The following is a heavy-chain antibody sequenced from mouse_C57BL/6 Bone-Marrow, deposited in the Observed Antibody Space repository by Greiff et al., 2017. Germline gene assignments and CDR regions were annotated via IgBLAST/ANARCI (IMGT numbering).Heavy chain of an antibody. D-gene: IGHD1-1*01. Sequence: EVQRVESGGGLVQPGGSMKLSCAASGFTFSDAWMDWVRQSPEKGLEWVAEIRNKANNHATYYAESVKGRFTISRDDSKSSVYLQMNSLRAEDTGIYYCTGTTVVSWYFDVWGTGTTVTVSS. CDR2: IRNKANNHAT. J-gene: IGHJ1*03. CDR1: GFTFSDAW. CDR3: TGTTVVSWYFDV. V-gene: IGHV6-6*01.